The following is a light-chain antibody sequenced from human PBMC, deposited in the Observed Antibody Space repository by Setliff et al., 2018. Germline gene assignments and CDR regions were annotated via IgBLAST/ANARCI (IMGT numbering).Light chain of an antibody. CDR1: SGDVGGYDY. CDR2: DVS. V-gene: IGLV2-14*01. J-gene: IGLJ1*01. CDR3: GSYTSINTLLYI. Sequence: QSVLTQPASVSGSPGQSITISCTGTSGDVGGYDYVSWYQQHPGKAPKLMIYDVSNRPSGVSNRFSGSKSGNTASLTISGLQAEDEADYYCGSYTSINTLLYIFGTGTKVT.